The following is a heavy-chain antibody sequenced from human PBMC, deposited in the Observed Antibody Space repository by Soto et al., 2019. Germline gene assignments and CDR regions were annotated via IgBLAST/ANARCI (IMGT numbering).Heavy chain of an antibody. CDR3: ARDSRCSGGSCYDSNWFDP. J-gene: IGHJ5*02. D-gene: IGHD2-15*01. CDR2: IYYSGST. CDR1: GGSISSYY. Sequence: PSETLSLTCTVSGGSISSYYWSWIRQPPGKGLEWIGYIYYSGSTNYNPSLKSRVTISVDTSKNQFSLKLSSVTAADTAVYYCARDSRCSGGSCYDSNWFDPWGQGTLVTVSS. V-gene: IGHV4-59*01.